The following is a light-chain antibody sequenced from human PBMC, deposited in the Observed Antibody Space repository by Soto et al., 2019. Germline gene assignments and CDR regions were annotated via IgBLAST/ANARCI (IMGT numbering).Light chain of an antibody. Sequence: DIVLTQSPGTLSLSPGERATLSCRTSRSISSSYLAWYQQKPGQASRLLIYGASSRATGIPDRFSGSGSGTDFTLTISRLEPEDFAVYYCQQYGSSLVYTFGQGTKLEIK. V-gene: IGKV3-20*01. CDR1: RSISSSY. J-gene: IGKJ2*01. CDR2: GAS. CDR3: QQYGSSLVYT.